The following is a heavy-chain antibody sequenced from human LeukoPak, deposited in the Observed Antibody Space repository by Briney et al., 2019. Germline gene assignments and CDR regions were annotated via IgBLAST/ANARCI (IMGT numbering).Heavy chain of an antibody. CDR3: ARDAVVTHMDV. D-gene: IGHD2-21*02. CDR2: INPNSGGT. Sequence: GASVKVSCKASGYTFTGYYIHWVRQAPGQGLEWMGWINPNSGGTSYAQKFQGRVTMTRDTSISTAYMELSRVRSDDTAVYYCARDAVVTHMDVWGKGTTVTVSS. J-gene: IGHJ6*03. V-gene: IGHV1-2*02. CDR1: GYTFTGYY.